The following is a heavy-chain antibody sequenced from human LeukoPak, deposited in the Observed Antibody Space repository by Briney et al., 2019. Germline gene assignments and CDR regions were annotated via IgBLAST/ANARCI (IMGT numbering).Heavy chain of an antibody. CDR1: GGSFSGYY. D-gene: IGHD5-12*01. V-gene: IGHV4-34*01. J-gene: IGHJ4*02. Sequence: SETLSLTCAVYGGSFSGYYWSWIRQPPGKGLEWIGEINHSGSTNYNPSLKSRVTISVDTSKNQLSLKLSSVTAADTAVYYCARGDTGGYDYWGQGTLVTVSS. CDR2: INHSGST. CDR3: ARGDTGGYDY.